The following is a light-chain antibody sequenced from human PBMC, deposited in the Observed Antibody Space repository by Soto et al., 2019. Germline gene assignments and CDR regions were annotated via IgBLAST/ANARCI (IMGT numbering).Light chain of an antibody. Sequence: EIVLTQSPGTLSLSPGERATLTCRASQSVSSSYFAWYQQKPGQAPRLLIYGASSRATGIPDRFSGSGSGTDFTLTISRLEPEDFAVYYCQQYGSSPPTFGQGTNVEIK. CDR3: QQYGSSPPT. J-gene: IGKJ1*01. CDR1: QSVSSSY. CDR2: GAS. V-gene: IGKV3-20*01.